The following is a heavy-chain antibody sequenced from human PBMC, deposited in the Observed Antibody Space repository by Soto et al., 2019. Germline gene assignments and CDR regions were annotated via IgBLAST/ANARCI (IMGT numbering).Heavy chain of an antibody. V-gene: IGHV4-59*01. D-gene: IGHD3-22*01. CDR2: VYYTGST. J-gene: IGHJ5*02. CDR3: ARYSPPKKSYDSNPGWFDP. CDR1: GGSINNYY. Sequence: QVQLQESGPGLVKSSETLSLTCTVSGGSINNYYWTWIRQPPGKGLEWIGYVYYTGSTSYNPSLKSRVTISLETSMNQFSLTLNSVTAADTAMYFCARYSPPKKSYDSNPGWFDPWGQGTLVAVSS.